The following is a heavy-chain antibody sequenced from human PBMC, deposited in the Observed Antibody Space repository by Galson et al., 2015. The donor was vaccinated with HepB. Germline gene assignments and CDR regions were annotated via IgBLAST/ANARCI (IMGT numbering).Heavy chain of an antibody. J-gene: IGHJ4*02. V-gene: IGHV3-11*06. Sequence: SLRLSCAASGFIFGDYYMTWVRQAPGKGLEWLAYINDSGDYIDYADSVKGRFTVSRDNAKNSLFLDINSLRPEDTAVYYCSSSFVVWGQGSLVTVSS. CDR2: INDSGDYI. CDR3: SSSFVV. CDR1: GFIFGDYY.